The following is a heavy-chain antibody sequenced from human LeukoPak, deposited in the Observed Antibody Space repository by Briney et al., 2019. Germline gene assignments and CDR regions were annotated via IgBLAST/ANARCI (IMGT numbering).Heavy chain of an antibody. D-gene: IGHD2-2*01. CDR1: GGSISSSSYY. J-gene: IGHJ4*02. CDR3: AIHNDNLVVVPAAPIDY. CDR2: IYYSGST. Sequence: PSETLSLTCTVSGGSISSSSYYWGWIRQPPGKGLEWIGSIYYSGSTYYNPSLKSRVTISVDTSKNQFSLKLSSVTAADTAVYYCAIHNDNLVVVPAAPIDYWGQGTLVTVSS. V-gene: IGHV4-39*01.